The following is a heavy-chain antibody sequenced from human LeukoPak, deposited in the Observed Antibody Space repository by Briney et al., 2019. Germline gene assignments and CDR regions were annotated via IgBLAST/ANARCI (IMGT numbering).Heavy chain of an antibody. CDR1: GYTFTGYY. J-gene: IGHJ5*02. D-gene: IGHD6-6*01. CDR2: INPNSGGT. CDR3: ARGRSIAARFCWFDP. V-gene: IGHV1-2*02. Sequence: ASVKVSCKASGYTFTGYYMHWVRQAPGQGLEWMGWINPNSGGTNYAQKFQGRVTMPRDTSISIAYMELSRLRSNDTAVYYCARGRSIAARFCWFDPWGQGTLVTVSS.